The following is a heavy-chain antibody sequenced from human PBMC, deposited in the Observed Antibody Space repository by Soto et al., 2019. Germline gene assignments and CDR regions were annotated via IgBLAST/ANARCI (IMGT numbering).Heavy chain of an antibody. CDR1: GGSISSYY. D-gene: IGHD6-6*01. Sequence: SETLSLTCTVSGGSISSYYWSWIRQPPGKGLEWIGYIYYSGSTNYNPSLKSRVTISVDTSKNQFSLKLSSVTAADTAVYYCARNGQLVGAPIDYWGQGTLVTVSS. J-gene: IGHJ4*02. CDR3: ARNGQLVGAPIDY. CDR2: IYYSGST. V-gene: IGHV4-59*08.